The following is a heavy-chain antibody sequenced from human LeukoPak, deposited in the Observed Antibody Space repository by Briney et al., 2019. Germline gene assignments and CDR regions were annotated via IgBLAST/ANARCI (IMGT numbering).Heavy chain of an antibody. CDR1: GGSISSYY. Sequence: PSETLSLTCTVSGGSISSYYWSWIRQPPGKGLEWIGLIYYSGSTNYNPSLKSRVTISVDTSKNQFSLKLSSVTAADTALYYCARVGNPLVTVFAWFDPWGQGTLVTVSS. J-gene: IGHJ5*02. D-gene: IGHD3-3*01. CDR2: IYYSGST. V-gene: IGHV4-59*12. CDR3: ARVGNPLVTVFAWFDP.